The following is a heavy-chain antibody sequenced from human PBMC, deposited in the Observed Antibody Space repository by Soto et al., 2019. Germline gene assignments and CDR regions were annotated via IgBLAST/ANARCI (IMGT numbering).Heavy chain of an antibody. Sequence: PGGSLRLSCAASGFTFSNAWINWVRQAPRKGLEWVSYISSSGSTIYYADSVKGRFTISRDNAKNSLYLQMNSLRAEDTAVYYTARDPVFRDVFWTYYYYMDVWGKGTTVTVSS. CDR2: ISSSGSTI. CDR3: ARDPVFRDVFWTYYYYMDV. V-gene: IGHV3-11*01. D-gene: IGHD3-3*01. J-gene: IGHJ6*03. CDR1: GFTFSNAW.